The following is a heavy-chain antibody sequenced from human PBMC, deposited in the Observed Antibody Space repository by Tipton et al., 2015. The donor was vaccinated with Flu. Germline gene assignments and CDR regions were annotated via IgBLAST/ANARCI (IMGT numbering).Heavy chain of an antibody. D-gene: IGHD2-8*02. V-gene: IGHV3-53*01. CDR1: GFTVTSSY. CDR2: IYGGGTT. Sequence: SLRLSCAASGFTVTSSYMSWVRQAPGKGLEWVSVIYGGGTTDYADSVKGRFTISRDKSKNALYLQMSSLRAEDTAVYYCARVDIVLVASGSKENWFDPWGQGILVTVSS. J-gene: IGHJ5*02. CDR3: ARVDIVLVASGSKENWFDP.